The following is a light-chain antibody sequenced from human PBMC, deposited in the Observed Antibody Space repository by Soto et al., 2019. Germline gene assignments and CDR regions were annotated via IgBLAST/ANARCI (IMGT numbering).Light chain of an antibody. CDR2: AAS. CDR3: QQYNNWPGT. CDR1: QSVSSSH. Sequence: EIVLTQSPGTLSLSPGERATLSCRASQSVSSSHLAWYQHKPGQAPRLLIYAASSRATGSPDRFSGGGSGTDFTLTISSMQSEDFAVYYCQQYNNWPGTFGQGTKV. J-gene: IGKJ1*01. V-gene: IGKV3-20*01.